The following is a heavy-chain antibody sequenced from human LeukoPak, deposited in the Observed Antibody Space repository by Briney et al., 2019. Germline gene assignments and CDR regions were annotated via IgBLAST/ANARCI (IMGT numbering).Heavy chain of an antibody. CDR3: ARDSGGSYYVGAFDI. D-gene: IGHD1-26*01. CDR1: GYTFTSYG. CDR2: ISAYNGNT. V-gene: IGHV1-18*01. Sequence: GASVKVSFKASGYTFTSYGISWVRQAPGQGLEWMGWISAYNGNTNYAQKLQGRVTMTTDTSTSTAYMELRSLRSDDTAVYYCARDSGGSYYVGAFDIWGQGTMVTVSS. J-gene: IGHJ3*02.